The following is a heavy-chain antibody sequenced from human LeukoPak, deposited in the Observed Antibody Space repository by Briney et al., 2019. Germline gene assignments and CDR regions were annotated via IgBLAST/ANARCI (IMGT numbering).Heavy chain of an antibody. J-gene: IGHJ4*02. CDR1: GFTFKRYN. D-gene: IGHD1-1*01. V-gene: IGHV3-30*02. Sequence: GGSLRLSCAASGFTFKRYNMHWVRQAPGKGLDWVAFVEGDESSDSYADSVKGRFTISRDNSKSTVYLQMNSLRPEDTAVYYCVKDGRKYMFDYWGQGILVTVSS. CDR3: VKDGRKYMFDY. CDR2: VEGDESSD.